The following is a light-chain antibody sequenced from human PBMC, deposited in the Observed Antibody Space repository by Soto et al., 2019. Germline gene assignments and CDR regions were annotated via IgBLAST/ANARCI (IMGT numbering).Light chain of an antibody. Sequence: DIQMTQSPSSLSASVGDRVTITCRASQSISSYLNWYQQKLGKAPKLLIYAASSLQSGVPSRFSGSGSGTDFTLTISNLQPEDFATYYCQQTYSTPPLFTFGPGTQVDIK. V-gene: IGKV1-39*01. CDR2: AAS. J-gene: IGKJ3*01. CDR3: QQTYSTPPLFT. CDR1: QSISSY.